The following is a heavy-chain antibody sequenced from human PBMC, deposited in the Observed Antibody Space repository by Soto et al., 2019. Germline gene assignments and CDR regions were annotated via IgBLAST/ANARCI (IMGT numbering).Heavy chain of an antibody. Sequence: QVQLVESGGGVVQPGRSLRLSCAASGFTFSSYTMHWVRQSPGKGLEWVTVVSHDGGIIYYTNSVKGRFTISRDNSKNTLYLQMNILRVEDTAVYYCVRGLSTAVTTSTLDHWGLGTLVTVSP. CDR3: VRGLSTAVTTSTLDH. J-gene: IGHJ4*02. CDR2: VSHDGGII. V-gene: IGHV3-30-3*02. D-gene: IGHD5-18*01. CDR1: GFTFSSYT.